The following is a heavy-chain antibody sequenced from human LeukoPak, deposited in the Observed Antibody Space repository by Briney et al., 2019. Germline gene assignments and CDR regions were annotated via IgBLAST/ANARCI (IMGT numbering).Heavy chain of an antibody. D-gene: IGHD5-12*01. Sequence: GASVKVSSKASGGTSSSYAISWVRQAPGQGLEWMGGIIPIFGTANYAQKFQGRVTITADESTSTAYMELSSLRSEDTAVYYCAGDGYSGYDYNCFDPWGQGTLVTVSS. CDR2: IIPIFGTA. CDR1: GGTSSSYA. V-gene: IGHV1-69*01. CDR3: AGDGYSGYDYNCFDP. J-gene: IGHJ5*02.